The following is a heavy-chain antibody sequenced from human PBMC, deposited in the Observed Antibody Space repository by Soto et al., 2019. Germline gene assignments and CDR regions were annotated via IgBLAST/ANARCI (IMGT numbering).Heavy chain of an antibody. D-gene: IGHD3-10*01. V-gene: IGHV4-30-2*01. Sequence: LSPTCAVSGGSMSRGGQSWSWIRQPPGKGLEWLGFIYYTGSTYYNPSLKSRVTLSVDSSKNQFLLNLSSVTAADTAMYFCASAPPGPSPRLDVWDQGTTVTVSS. CDR3: ASAPPGPSPRLDV. CDR2: IYYTGST. J-gene: IGHJ6*02. CDR1: GGSMSRGGQS.